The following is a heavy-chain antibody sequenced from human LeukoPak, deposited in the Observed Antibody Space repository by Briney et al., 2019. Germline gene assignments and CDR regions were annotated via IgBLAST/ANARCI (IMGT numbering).Heavy chain of an antibody. V-gene: IGHV3-7*01. CDR3: ARVQGSSGPGIFEY. CDR1: GFTFSNYW. Sequence: GGSLRLSCAASGFTFSNYWMSWVRQAPGKGLEWVANIKQDGSEKFYVDSVKGRLTISRDNAKNSLDLQMNSLRVEDTAVYYCARVQGSSGPGIFEYWGQGTLVTVSS. J-gene: IGHJ4*02. D-gene: IGHD6-19*01. CDR2: IKQDGSEK.